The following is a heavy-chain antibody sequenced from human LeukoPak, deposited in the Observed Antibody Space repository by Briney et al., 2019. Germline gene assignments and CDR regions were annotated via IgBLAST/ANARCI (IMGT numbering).Heavy chain of an antibody. D-gene: IGHD6-19*01. V-gene: IGHV4-38-2*02. Sequence: PSGTLSLTCTVSGYSISSGYYWGWIRQPPGKGLEGIGSIYHSGSTNYNPSLKSRVTISVDTSKNQFSLKLSSVTAADTAVYYCANSYIAVAGCYDYWGQGTLVTVSS. CDR3: ANSYIAVAGCYDY. CDR2: IYHSGST. CDR1: GYSISSGYY. J-gene: IGHJ4*02.